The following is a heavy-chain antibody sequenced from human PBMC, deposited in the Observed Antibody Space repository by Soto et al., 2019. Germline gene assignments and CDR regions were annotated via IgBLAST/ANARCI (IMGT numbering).Heavy chain of an antibody. V-gene: IGHV3-23*01. CDR3: AKKVTIYAVDPADY. D-gene: IGHD3-3*01. CDR1: GFTFSNYA. CDR2: ISNSFSDGNT. Sequence: PGGSLRLSCAASGFTFSNYAMDWVRQAPWKGLEWVSAISNSFSDGNTHYADSVKGRFTISRDNDKNTVFLEMNSLRAEDTAVYFCAKKVTIYAVDPADYWGQGTQVTVSS. J-gene: IGHJ4*02.